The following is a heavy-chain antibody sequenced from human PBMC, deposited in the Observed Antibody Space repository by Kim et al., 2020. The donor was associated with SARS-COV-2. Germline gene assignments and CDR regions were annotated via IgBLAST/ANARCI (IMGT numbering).Heavy chain of an antibody. CDR2: IYYSGST. J-gene: IGHJ5*02. Sequence: SETLSLTCTVSGGSISSYYWSWIRQPPGKGLEWIGYIYYSGSTNYNPSLKSRVTISVDTSKNQFSLKLSSVTAADTAVYYCARESIAAAGKVPGRAHWFDPWGQGTLVTVSS. D-gene: IGHD6-13*01. V-gene: IGHV4-59*01. CDR1: GGSISSYY. CDR3: ARESIAAAGKVPGRAHWFDP.